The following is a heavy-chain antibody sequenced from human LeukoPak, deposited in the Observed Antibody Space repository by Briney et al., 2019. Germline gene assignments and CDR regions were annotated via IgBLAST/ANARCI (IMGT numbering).Heavy chain of an antibody. CDR3: AKGSGAWEQVHFDY. CDR2: ISWSGGNI. Sequence: GGSLRLSCAASGFTFDDYAIHWVRQAAGKGLEWVSGISWSGGNIGYADSVKGRFTISRDNAENSLYLQMNSLRAEDTALYFCAKGSGAWEQVHFDYWAREPRSPSPQ. V-gene: IGHV3-9*01. CDR1: GFTFDDYA. D-gene: IGHD1-26*01. J-gene: IGHJ4*02.